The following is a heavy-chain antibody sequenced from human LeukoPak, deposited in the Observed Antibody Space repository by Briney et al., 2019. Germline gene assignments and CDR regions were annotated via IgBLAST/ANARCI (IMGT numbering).Heavy chain of an antibody. D-gene: IGHD4-23*01. CDR2: IIPIFGTA. CDR1: GYTFTSYD. J-gene: IGHJ3*02. CDR3: AREAMVVTGGHAFDI. V-gene: IGHV1-69*05. Sequence: SVKVSCKASGYTFTSYDINWVRQATGQGLEWMGRIIPIFGTANYAQKFQGRVTITTDESTSTAYMELSSLRSEDTAVYYCAREAMVVTGGHAFDIWGQGTMVTVSS.